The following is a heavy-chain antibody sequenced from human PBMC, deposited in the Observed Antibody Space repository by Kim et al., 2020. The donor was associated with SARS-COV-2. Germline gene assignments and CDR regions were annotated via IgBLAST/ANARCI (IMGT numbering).Heavy chain of an antibody. J-gene: IGHJ4*02. Sequence: SYSPSFQGQVTISADKSISTAYLQWSYLKASDTAMYYCVRQAKQAYFDYWGQGALVTVSS. V-gene: IGHV5-51*01. CDR3: VRQAKQAYFDY.